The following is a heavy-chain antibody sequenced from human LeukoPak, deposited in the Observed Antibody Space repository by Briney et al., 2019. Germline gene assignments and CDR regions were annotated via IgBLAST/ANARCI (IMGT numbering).Heavy chain of an antibody. CDR3: ARYDLLPGSHDAFDI. CDR1: GGSISGGGYS. J-gene: IGHJ3*02. Sequence: PSETLSLTCAVSGGSISGGGYSWGWIRQPPGKGLEWIGYMSDSGSSCYNPSLKSRVTISVDRSKNHFSLKLSSVTAADTAVYYCARYDLLPGSHDAFDIWGQGTMVTVSS. D-gene: IGHD3-9*01. CDR2: MSDSGSS. V-gene: IGHV4-30-2*01.